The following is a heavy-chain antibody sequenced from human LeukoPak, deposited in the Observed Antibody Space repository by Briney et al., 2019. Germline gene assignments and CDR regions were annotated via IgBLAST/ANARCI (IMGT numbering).Heavy chain of an antibody. CDR1: GGSISSYY. V-gene: IGHV4-59*01. D-gene: IGHD1-1*01. J-gene: IGHJ6*02. CDR3: ARDKGTGTRLYYYYGMDV. Sequence: SETLSLTCTVSGGSISSYYWSWIRQPPGKGLEWIGYIYYSGSTNYNPSLKSRVTISVDTSKNQLSLKLSSVTAADTAVYYCARDKGTGTRLYYYYGMDVWGQGTTVTVSS. CDR2: IYYSGST.